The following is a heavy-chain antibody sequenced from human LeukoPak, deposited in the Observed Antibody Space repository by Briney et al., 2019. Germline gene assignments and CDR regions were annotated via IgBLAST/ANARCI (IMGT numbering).Heavy chain of an antibody. CDR2: ITASGTAM. D-gene: IGHD3-22*01. CDR1: GFTFSSYS. V-gene: IGHV3-48*01. J-gene: IGHJ1*01. CDR3: AKEDYYYDSSGYFPAWRGFQH. Sequence: GGSLRLSCAASGFTFSSYSMNWVRQAPGKGLEWVSHITASGTAMFYADSVKGRFTISRDNSKNTLYLQMNSLRAEDTAVYYCAKEDYYYDSSGYFPAWRGFQHWGQGTLVTVSS.